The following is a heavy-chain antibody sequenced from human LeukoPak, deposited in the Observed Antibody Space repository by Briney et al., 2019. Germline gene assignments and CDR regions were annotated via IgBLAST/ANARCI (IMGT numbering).Heavy chain of an antibody. CDR3: ARDYYDSLTGYYSSFDY. Sequence: GGSLRLSCAASGFTFSRYWMSWVRQAPGKGLEWVANINQDGSENYYVDSVKGRFTISRDNAKNSLYLQMNSLRADDTAVYYCARDYYDSLTGYYSSFDYWGQGTLVTVSS. CDR2: INQDGSEN. V-gene: IGHV3-7*01. J-gene: IGHJ4*02. D-gene: IGHD3-9*01. CDR1: GFTFSRYW.